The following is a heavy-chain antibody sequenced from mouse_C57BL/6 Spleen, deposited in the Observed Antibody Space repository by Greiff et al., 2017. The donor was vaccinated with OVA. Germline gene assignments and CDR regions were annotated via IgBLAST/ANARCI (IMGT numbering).Heavy chain of an antibody. CDR1: GFTFSDYY. J-gene: IGHJ4*01. Sequence: DVMLVESGGGLVQPGGSLKLSCAASGFTFSDYYMYWVRQTPEKRLEWVAYISNGGGSTYYPDTVKGRFTISRDNAKNTLYLQMSRLKSEDTAMYYCARRATGTTRAMDYWGQGTSVTVSS. CDR3: ARRATGTTRAMDY. V-gene: IGHV5-12*01. CDR2: ISNGGGST. D-gene: IGHD4-1*02.